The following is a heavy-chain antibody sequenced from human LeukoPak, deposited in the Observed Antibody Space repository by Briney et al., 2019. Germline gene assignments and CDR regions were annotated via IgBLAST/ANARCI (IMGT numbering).Heavy chain of an antibody. J-gene: IGHJ4*02. V-gene: IGHV1-46*01. CDR2: INPSGGST. Sequence: ASVKVSCKASGYTFTSYYMHWVRQAPGRGLEWMGIINPSGGSTSYAQKSQGRVTMTRDTSTSTAYMELSSLRSEDTAVYYCARGGLAGYFPTIPRFFGFDYWGQGTLVTVSS. CDR1: GYTFTSYY. CDR3: ARGGLAGYFPTIPRFFGFDY. D-gene: IGHD3-9*01.